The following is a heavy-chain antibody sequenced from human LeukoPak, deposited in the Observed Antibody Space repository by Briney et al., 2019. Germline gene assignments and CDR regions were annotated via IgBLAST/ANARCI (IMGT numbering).Heavy chain of an antibody. CDR2: IYYSGST. CDR3: ARGGDGWFGELPTLDY. D-gene: IGHD3-10*01. V-gene: IGHV4-59*01. J-gene: IGHJ4*02. Sequence: SETLSLTCTVSGASISSYYWSWIRQPPGKGLEWIGYIYYSGSTNYNPSLKSRVTISVDTSKNQFSLKLSSVTAADTAVYYCARGGDGWFGELPTLDYWGQGTLVTVSS. CDR1: GASISSYY.